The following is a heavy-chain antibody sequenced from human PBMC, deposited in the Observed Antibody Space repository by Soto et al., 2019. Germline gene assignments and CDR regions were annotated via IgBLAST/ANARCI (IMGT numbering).Heavy chain of an antibody. CDR1: GFTFSSYA. D-gene: IGHD1-26*01. V-gene: IGHV3-23*01. CDR2: ISGSGANT. CDR3: ARDRATFDS. Sequence: EVQLLESGGGLVQPGGSLGLSCVASGFTFSSYAMSWVRQVPGKGLEWISSISGSGANTWYAGSVQGRFTISRDNSKSTVSLHMNSLRAEDTAIYYCARDRATFDSWGQGTLVTVPS. J-gene: IGHJ4*02.